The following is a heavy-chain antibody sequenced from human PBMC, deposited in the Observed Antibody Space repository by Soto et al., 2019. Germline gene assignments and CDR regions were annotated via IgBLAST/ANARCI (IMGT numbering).Heavy chain of an antibody. CDR3: ASVVMRTYCGGDCYHDKVSMPPSFDY. D-gene: IGHD2-21*02. Sequence: PGGSLRLSCAASGFTFSDYYMSWIRQAPGKGLEWVSYISSSGSTIYYADSVRGRFTISRDNAKNSLYLQMNSLRAEDTAVYYCASVVMRTYCGGDCYHDKVSMPPSFDYWGQGTLVTVSS. CDR1: GFTFSDYY. V-gene: IGHV3-11*01. J-gene: IGHJ4*02. CDR2: ISSSGSTI.